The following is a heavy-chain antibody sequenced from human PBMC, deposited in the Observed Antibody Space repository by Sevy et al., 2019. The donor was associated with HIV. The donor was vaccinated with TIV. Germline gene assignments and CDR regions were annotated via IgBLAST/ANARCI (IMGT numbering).Heavy chain of an antibody. CDR2: IYPGDSDT. J-gene: IGHJ3*02. CDR1: GYSFTSYW. V-gene: IGHV5-51*01. Sequence: GESLKISCKGSGYSFTSYWIGWVRQMPGKGLEWMGIIYPGDSDTRYSPSFQGQVTISADKSISNAYLQWSSLKASDPAMYYCARRPRGYCSGGSCYGAFDIWGQGTMVTVSS. D-gene: IGHD2-15*01. CDR3: ARRPRGYCSGGSCYGAFDI.